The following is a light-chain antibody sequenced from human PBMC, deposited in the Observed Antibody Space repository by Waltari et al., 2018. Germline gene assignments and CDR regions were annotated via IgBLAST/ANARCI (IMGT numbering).Light chain of an antibody. CDR2: HAS. V-gene: IGKV3-15*01. CDR1: QTIGSN. J-gene: IGKJ1*01. Sequence: TVVTQSPVTLSVSPGARATLSCRTSQTIGSNLAWYQQRPGQAPRHLIYHASTRATGIPARFSGSGSETEFTLTISSLQSEDFAVYYCQQYNRWPPGTFGQGTKVEV. CDR3: QQYNRWPPGT.